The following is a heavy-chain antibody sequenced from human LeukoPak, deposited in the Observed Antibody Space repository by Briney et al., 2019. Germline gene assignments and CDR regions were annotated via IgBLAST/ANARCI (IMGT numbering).Heavy chain of an antibody. Sequence: PSQTLSLTCAVSGGSISSGGYSWSWIRQPPGKGLEWIAYIYHSGSTYYNPSLKSRVTISVDTSKNQFSLKLSSVTAADTAVYYCASGSSPGYWGQGTLVTVSS. CDR2: IYHSGST. J-gene: IGHJ4*02. V-gene: IGHV4-30-2*01. CDR1: GGSISSGGYS. D-gene: IGHD1-26*01. CDR3: ASGSSPGY.